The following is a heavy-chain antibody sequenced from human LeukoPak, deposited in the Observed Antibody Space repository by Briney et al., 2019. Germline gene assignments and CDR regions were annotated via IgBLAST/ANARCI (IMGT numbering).Heavy chain of an antibody. CDR2: IKQDGSEK. CDR3: AREDVIFGVAPPGGVDY. Sequence: GGSLRLSCAASGFTFSSYWMNWVRQAPGKGLEWVAYIKQDGSEKYYVDSVKGRFTISRDNAKNSLYLQMNSLRAEDTAVYYCAREDVIFGVAPPGGVDYWGQGTLVTVSS. D-gene: IGHD3-3*01. J-gene: IGHJ4*02. V-gene: IGHV3-7*01. CDR1: GFTFSSYW.